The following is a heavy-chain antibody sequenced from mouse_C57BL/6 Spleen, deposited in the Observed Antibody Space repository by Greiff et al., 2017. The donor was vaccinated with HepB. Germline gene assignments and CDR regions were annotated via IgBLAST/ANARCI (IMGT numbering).Heavy chain of an antibody. J-gene: IGHJ4*01. CDR1: GYTFTSYW. V-gene: IGHV1-69*01. Sequence: QVQLQQPGAELVMPGASVKLSCKASGYTFTSYWMHWVKQRPGQGLEWIGEIDPSDSYTNYNQKFKGKSTLTVDKSSSTAYMQLSSLTSEDSAVYYCARSSPTVVARRDAMDYWGQGTSVTVSS. CDR3: ARSSPTVVARRDAMDY. D-gene: IGHD1-1*01. CDR2: IDPSDSYT.